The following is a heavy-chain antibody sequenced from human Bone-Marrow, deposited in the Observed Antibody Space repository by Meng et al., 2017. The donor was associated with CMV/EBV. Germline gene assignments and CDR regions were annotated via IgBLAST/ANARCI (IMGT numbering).Heavy chain of an antibody. CDR2: IYSGGNT. Sequence: GGSLRLSCAASGFAFNNYGLHWIRQAPGKGLEWVSVIYSGGNTYYADSVKGRFTISRDNPKNTLYLQMNSLRAEDTAVYYCARRIDDRIVVVPGSYGMDVWGQGTTVTVSS. J-gene: IGHJ6*01. CDR1: GFAFNNYG. V-gene: IGHV3-53*01. D-gene: IGHD2-2*01. CDR3: ARRIDDRIVVVPGSYGMDV.